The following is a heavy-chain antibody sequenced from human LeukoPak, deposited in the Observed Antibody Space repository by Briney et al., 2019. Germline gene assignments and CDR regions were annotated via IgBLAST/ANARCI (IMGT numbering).Heavy chain of an antibody. CDR3: AKDQNDYVWGSYRYTGYFDY. D-gene: IGHD3-16*02. V-gene: IGHV3-30*18. J-gene: IGHJ4*02. Sequence: GGSLRLSCAASGFTFSSYGMHWVRQAPGKGLEWVAVISYDGSNKYYADSVKGRFTISRDNSKNTLYLQMNSLRAEDTAVYYCAKDQNDYVWGSYRYTGYFDYWGQGTLVTVSS. CDR2: ISYDGSNK. CDR1: GFTFSSYG.